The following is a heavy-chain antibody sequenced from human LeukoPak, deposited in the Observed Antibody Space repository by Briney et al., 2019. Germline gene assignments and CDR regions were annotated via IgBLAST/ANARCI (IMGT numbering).Heavy chain of an antibody. D-gene: IGHD3-10*01. V-gene: IGHV4-39*01. Sequence: WETLSLTCTVSGGSISSSSYYWGWIRQPPGKGLEWIGSIYYSGSTYYNPSLKSRVTISVDTSKNQFSLKLSSVTAADTAVYYCARMALHGVNYYYYMDVWGKGTTVTVSS. CDR2: IYYSGST. CDR3: ARMALHGVNYYYYMDV. J-gene: IGHJ6*03. CDR1: GGSISSSSYY.